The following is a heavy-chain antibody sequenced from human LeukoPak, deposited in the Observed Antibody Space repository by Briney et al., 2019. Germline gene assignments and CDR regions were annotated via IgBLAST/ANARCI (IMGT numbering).Heavy chain of an antibody. D-gene: IGHD6-13*01. J-gene: IGHJ4*02. CDR2: ISSSSSYI. V-gene: IGHV3-21*01. CDR1: GFTFSNAW. Sequence: PGGSLRLSCAASGFTFSNAWMNWVRQAPGEGLEWVSSISSSSSYIYYADSVKGRFTISRDNAKNSLYLQMNSLRAEDTAVYYCARGGGSSSWYQLDYWGQGTLVTVSS. CDR3: ARGGGSSSWYQLDY.